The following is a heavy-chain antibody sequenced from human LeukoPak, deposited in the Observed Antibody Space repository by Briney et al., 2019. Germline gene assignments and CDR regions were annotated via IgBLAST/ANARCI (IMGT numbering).Heavy chain of an antibody. CDR2: ISSSSSYI. CDR1: GFTFSSYS. Sequence: GGSLRLSCAASGFTFSSYSMNWVRQAPGKGLEWASSISSSSSYIYYADSVKGRFTISRDNAKNSLYLQMNSLRAEDTAVYYCARAVLWFGELSHFDYWGQGTLVTVSS. J-gene: IGHJ4*02. CDR3: ARAVLWFGELSHFDY. V-gene: IGHV3-21*01. D-gene: IGHD3-10*01.